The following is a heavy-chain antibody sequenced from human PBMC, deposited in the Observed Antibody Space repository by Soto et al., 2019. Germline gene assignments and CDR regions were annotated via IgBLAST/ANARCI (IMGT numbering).Heavy chain of an antibody. CDR1: GFRFSIYS. V-gene: IGHV3-48*02. D-gene: IGHD6-19*01. J-gene: IGHJ4*02. CDR3: ARSVEGHFDY. CDR2: ITSDTKTI. Sequence: EVRLLESGGALVQRGGSLTLSCAASGFRFSIYSMNWVRQAPGKGLEWSAYITSDTKTIKYAESVKGRFTISRDNAKNSVYVQMNNLSDDATVVYYCARSVEGHFDYWGQGTVVTVSS.